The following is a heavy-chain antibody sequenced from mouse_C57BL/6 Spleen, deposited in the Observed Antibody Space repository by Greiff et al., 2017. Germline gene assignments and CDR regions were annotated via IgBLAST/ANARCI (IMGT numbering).Heavy chain of an antibody. CDR2: ISDGGSYT. CDR1: GFTFSSYA. D-gene: IGHD2-5*01. CDR3: ARAGYSNLYAMDY. J-gene: IGHJ4*01. V-gene: IGHV5-4*01. Sequence: EVQLVESGGGLVKPGGSLKLSCAASGFTFSSYAMSWVRQTPEKRLEWVATISDGGSYTYYPDNVKGRFTISRDNAKNNLYLQMSHLRSEDTAMDYCARAGYSNLYAMDYWGQGTSVTVSS.